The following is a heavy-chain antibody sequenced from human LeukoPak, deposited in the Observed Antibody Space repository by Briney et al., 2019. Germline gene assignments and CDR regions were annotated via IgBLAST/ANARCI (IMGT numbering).Heavy chain of an antibody. J-gene: IGHJ3*02. D-gene: IGHD4-17*01. CDR2: IYTSGST. V-gene: IGHV4-4*07. Sequence: SETLSLTCTVSGGSISSYYWSWIRQPAGKGLEWIGRIYTSGSTNYNPSLKSRVTMSVDTSKNQFSLKLRSVTAADTAVYYCARGRYGDYVGEDGFDIWGQGTMVTVSS. CDR1: GGSISSYY. CDR3: ARGRYGDYVGEDGFDI.